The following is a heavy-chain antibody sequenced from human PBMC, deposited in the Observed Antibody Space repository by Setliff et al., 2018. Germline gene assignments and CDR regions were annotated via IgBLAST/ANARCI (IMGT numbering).Heavy chain of an antibody. J-gene: IGHJ6*03. CDR3: AREGVDTRSSTDYRYYMDV. V-gene: IGHV1-69*05. Sequence: ASVKVSCKASGGSFSSYGITWVRQAPGQGLEWMGGTIPMFGTTNYAQKFQGRVTIITDESTSTAYVELSSLRTEDTAVYYCAREGVDTRSSTDYRYYMDVWGKGTTVTVSS. D-gene: IGHD5-18*01. CDR2: TIPMFGTT. CDR1: GGSFSSYG.